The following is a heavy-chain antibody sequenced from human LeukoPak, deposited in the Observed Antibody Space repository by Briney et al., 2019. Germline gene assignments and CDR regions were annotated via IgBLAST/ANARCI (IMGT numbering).Heavy chain of an antibody. D-gene: IGHD3-10*01. CDR3: ARDYYGSGSPFDY. Sequence: GGCLSLSCAASGFTVSSNYMSWVRQAPGKGLEWVSVIYSGGSTYYADSVKGRFTISRDNSKNTLYLQMNSLRAEDTAVYYCARDYYGSGSPFDYWGQGTLVTVSS. CDR1: GFTVSSNY. V-gene: IGHV3-53*01. J-gene: IGHJ4*02. CDR2: IYSGGST.